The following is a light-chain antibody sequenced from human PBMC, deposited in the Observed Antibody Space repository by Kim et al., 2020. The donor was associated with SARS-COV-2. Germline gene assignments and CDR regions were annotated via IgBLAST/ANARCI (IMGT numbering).Light chain of an antibody. Sequence: EIVVAQSPGTLSLSPGERATLSCRASQSVSSNFLAWYQQTPGQAPRLLIYGASSRATGIPDKFSGSGSGTDFTLTISRLEPEDFAIYYCQQYGTSPYTFGQGTNLEI. CDR2: GAS. J-gene: IGKJ2*01. V-gene: IGKV3-20*01. CDR3: QQYGTSPYT. CDR1: QSVSSNF.